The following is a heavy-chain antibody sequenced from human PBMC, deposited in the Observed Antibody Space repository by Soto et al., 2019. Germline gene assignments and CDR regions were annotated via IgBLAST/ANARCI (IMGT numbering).Heavy chain of an antibody. Sequence: QVQLVQSGAEVKKPGASVKVPCKASGYTFTSYGISWVRQAPGQGLEWMGWISAYNGNTNYAQKLQGRVTMTTDTSTSTAYMELRSLRSDDTAVYYCARDRGYCSGGSCYDYYYYYGMDVWGQGTTVTVSS. CDR2: ISAYNGNT. D-gene: IGHD2-15*01. J-gene: IGHJ6*02. V-gene: IGHV1-18*04. CDR3: ARDRGYCSGGSCYDYYYYYGMDV. CDR1: GYTFTSYG.